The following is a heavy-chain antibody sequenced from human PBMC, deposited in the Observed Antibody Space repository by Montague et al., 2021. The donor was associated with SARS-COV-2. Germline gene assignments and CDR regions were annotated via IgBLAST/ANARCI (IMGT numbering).Heavy chain of an antibody. Sequence: SETLSLTCAVYGGSFSGDYWCWIRQPPGKGMEWIGEIDHSGSTNYNPSLKSRVTISVDTSKNQFTLKLSSVTAADTAEYYCARRNYYGSVGYYNSGFDPWGQGTLVTVSS. CDR3: ARRNYYGSVGYYNSGFDP. J-gene: IGHJ5*02. CDR1: GGSFSGDY. CDR2: IDHSGST. V-gene: IGHV4-34*01. D-gene: IGHD3-10*01.